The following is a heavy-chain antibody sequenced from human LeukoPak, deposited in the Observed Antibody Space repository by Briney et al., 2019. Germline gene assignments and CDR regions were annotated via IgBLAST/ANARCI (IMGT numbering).Heavy chain of an antibody. CDR1: GFTFADYA. CDR3: AKARYCSGGSCDTIDY. V-gene: IGHV3-43*02. Sequence: PGGSLRLSCAASGFTFADYAMHWVRQAPGKCLDWVSLRSGDGGSTYYADSVKGRFTISRDNSKNSLYLQMNSLRTEDTALYYCAKARYCSGGSCDTIDYWGQGTLVTVSS. CDR2: RSGDGGST. J-gene: IGHJ4*02. D-gene: IGHD2-15*01.